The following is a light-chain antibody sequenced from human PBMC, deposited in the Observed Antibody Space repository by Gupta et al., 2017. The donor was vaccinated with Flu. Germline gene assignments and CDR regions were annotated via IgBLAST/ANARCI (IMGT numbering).Light chain of an antibody. V-gene: IGLV2-8*01. J-gene: IGLJ1*01. CDR1: SSDVGGYNY. CDR2: EVS. CDR3: SSYASSNNCV. Sequence: QCALTQTPAASGSRGQSVNISWSETSSDVGGYNYVSWYQQHPGKAPKLMIYEVSRPPSGVPDLFSCSTSGNTASLIGSVLHADDAAYYYCSSYASSNNCVFGTGTKVTVL.